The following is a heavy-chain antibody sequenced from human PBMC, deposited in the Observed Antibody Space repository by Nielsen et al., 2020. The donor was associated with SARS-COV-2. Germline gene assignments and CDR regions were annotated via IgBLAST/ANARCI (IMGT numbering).Heavy chain of an antibody. J-gene: IGHJ5*02. V-gene: IGHV3-30-3*01. CDR2: ISYDGSNK. D-gene: IGHD3-10*01. CDR3: ARDIYGSGSYSAPWFDP. Sequence: WIRQPPGKGLEWVAVISYDGSNKYYADSVKGRFTISRDNSKNTLYLQMNSLRAEDTAVYYCARDIYGSGSYSAPWFDPWGQGTLVTVSS.